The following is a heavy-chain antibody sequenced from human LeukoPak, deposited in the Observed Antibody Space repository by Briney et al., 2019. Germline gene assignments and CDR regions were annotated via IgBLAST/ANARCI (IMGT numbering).Heavy chain of an antibody. V-gene: IGHV1-8*01. CDR1: GYTFTSYD. J-gene: IGHJ4*02. D-gene: IGHD3-10*01. CDR3: ARGMPYGSGSSSSFDY. Sequence: ASVKVSCKASGYTFTSYDINWVRQATGQGLEWMGWMNPNSGNTGYAQKFQGRVTMTRNTSISTACMELSSLRSEDTAVYYCARGMPYGSGSSSSFDYWGQGTLVTVSS. CDR2: MNPNSGNT.